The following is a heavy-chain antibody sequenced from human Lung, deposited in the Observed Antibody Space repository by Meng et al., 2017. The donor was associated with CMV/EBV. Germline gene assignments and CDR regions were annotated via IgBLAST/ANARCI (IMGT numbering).Heavy chain of an antibody. CDR2: INHSGST. V-gene: IGHV4-34*01. J-gene: IGHJ6*01. Sequence: SQTLSLTXAVYGGSFSGYYWSWIRQPPGKGLEWIGEINHSGSTNYNPSLKSRVTISVDTSKNQFSLKLSAVTAADTAVYYCATIAAAERNGMDVWGQGNPV. D-gene: IGHD6-13*01. CDR1: GGSFSGYY. CDR3: ATIAAAERNGMDV.